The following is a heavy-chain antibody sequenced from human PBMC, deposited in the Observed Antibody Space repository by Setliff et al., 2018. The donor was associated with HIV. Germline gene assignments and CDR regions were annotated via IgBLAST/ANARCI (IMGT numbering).Heavy chain of an antibody. Sequence: SETLSLTCTVSGGSISSSNNWWSWVRQPPGKGLEWIGEIYHGGSTNYNSSLKSRVTISVDKSKNQFSLKLTSVTAADTAVYYCARSSTPDTRAYYPDYWGQGTQVTVSS. V-gene: IGHV4-4*02. CDR2: IYHGGST. D-gene: IGHD3-22*01. J-gene: IGHJ4*02. CDR3: ARSSTPDTRAYYPDY. CDR1: GGSISSSNNW.